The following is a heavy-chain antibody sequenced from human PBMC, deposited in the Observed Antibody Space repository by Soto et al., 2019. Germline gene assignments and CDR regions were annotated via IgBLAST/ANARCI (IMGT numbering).Heavy chain of an antibody. CDR1: GGSITSSY. CDR2: IYDTGISGYTPST. Sequence: SETLSLTCTVSGGSITSSYWSWIRRPPGKGLEWIAYIYDTGISGYTPSTSYNPSLKSRVTMSVDTSKSQFSLKLISVTAADTAVYYCARGEDAFFYYGLDVWGQGITVTVSS. CDR3: ARGEDAFFYYGLDV. J-gene: IGHJ6*02. V-gene: IGHV4-59*01.